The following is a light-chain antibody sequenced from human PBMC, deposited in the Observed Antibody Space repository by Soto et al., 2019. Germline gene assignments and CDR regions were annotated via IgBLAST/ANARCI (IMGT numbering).Light chain of an antibody. CDR3: MQTLQTPLT. J-gene: IGKJ4*01. CDR1: QSLLYSNGYNY. CDR2: LGS. V-gene: IGKV2-28*01. Sequence: DIVITQSPLSLPVTPGEPASISCRSSQSLLYSNGYNYLDWYLQKPGQSPQLLIYLGSNRASGVPDRSSGSGSGTDFALKISRVEAEDVGVYYCMQTLQTPLTFGGGTRVEIK.